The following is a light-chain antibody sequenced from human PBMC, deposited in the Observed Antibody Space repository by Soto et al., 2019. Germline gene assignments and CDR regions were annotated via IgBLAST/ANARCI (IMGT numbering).Light chain of an antibody. V-gene: IGKV3-20*01. Sequence: EIVLSQSPDTLSLSPGERATLSCRASQRVTNSYLAWYQQKPGQAPRLLIFGASSRATGIPDRFSGSGSGTDFTLTISSLEPVDFALYFCHQYGTSPRTFGPGTKVEF. J-gene: IGKJ1*01. CDR3: HQYGTSPRT. CDR1: QRVTNSY. CDR2: GAS.